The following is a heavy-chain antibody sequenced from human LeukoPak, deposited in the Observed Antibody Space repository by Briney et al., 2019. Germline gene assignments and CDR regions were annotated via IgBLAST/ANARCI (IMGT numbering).Heavy chain of an antibody. CDR2: IKQDGSEK. CDR3: ARDLYCSTTSCYVRNYFDY. D-gene: IGHD2-2*01. V-gene: IGHV3-7*01. J-gene: IGHJ4*02. Sequence: GGSLRLSCAASGFTFSGYWMSWVRQAPGRGLECVANIKQDGSEKYHVDSVKGRFTISRENAKNSLYLQMDSLRAEDTAVYYCARDLYCSTTSCYVRNYFDYWGQGTLVTVSS. CDR1: GFTFSGYW.